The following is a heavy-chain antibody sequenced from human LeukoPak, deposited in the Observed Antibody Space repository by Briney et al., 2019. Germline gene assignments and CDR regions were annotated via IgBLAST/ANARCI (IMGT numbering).Heavy chain of an antibody. CDR3: ARRQLGYCSSTSCPASFDY. V-gene: IGHV5-51*01. Sequence: GESLKISCKGSGYSFTSYWIGWVRQMPGKGLEWMGIIYPGDSDTRYSPSFQGQVTISADKSISTAYLQWSSLKASDTAMYYRARRQLGYCSSTSCPASFDYWGQGTLVTVSS. CDR2: IYPGDSDT. D-gene: IGHD2-2*01. CDR1: GYSFTSYW. J-gene: IGHJ4*02.